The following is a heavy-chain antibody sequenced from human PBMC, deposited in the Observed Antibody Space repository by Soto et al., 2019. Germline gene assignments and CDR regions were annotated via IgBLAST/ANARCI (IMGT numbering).Heavy chain of an antibody. CDR1: GFTFTNYL. V-gene: IGHV3-23*05. Sequence: EVQLLEAGGDLVQPGGSLRLSCAASGFTFTNYLMTWVRQAPGKGLEWVSSIDKSGGDTYYADSVQGRFTISRDNSKNTLYLQMNGLRAEETALYYCAKDTYSRSWYFWGQGTLVTVSS. J-gene: IGHJ4*02. CDR3: AKDTYSRSWYF. D-gene: IGHD2-2*01. CDR2: IDKSGGDT.